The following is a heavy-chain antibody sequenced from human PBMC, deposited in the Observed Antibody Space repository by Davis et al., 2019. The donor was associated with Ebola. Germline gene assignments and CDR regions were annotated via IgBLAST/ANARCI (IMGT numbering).Heavy chain of an antibody. V-gene: IGHV3-30*03. CDR1: GFTFSSYS. CDR3: ARPLGIVAPGSLDY. J-gene: IGHJ4*02. D-gene: IGHD6-13*01. CDR2: ISFDGHTK. Sequence: GGSLRLSCAASGFTFSSYSMNWVRQAPGKGLEWLAVISFDGHTKYYADSLKGRFTISRDNSKNTLYLQMNSLRADDTAVYYCARPLGIVAPGSLDYWGQGTLVTVS.